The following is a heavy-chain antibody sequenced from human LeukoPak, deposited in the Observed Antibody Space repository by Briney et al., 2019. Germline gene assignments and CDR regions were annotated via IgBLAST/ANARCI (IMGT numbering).Heavy chain of an antibody. J-gene: IGHJ4*02. CDR1: GFTFSSYE. CDR3: ARPYSSGWYEFDY. Sequence: GGSLRLSCAASGFTFSSYEMNWVRQAPGKGLEWVSYISSSGSTKYYADSVKGRFTISRDNAKNSLYLQMNSLRAEDTAVYYCARPYSSGWYEFDYWGQGTLVTVSS. D-gene: IGHD6-19*01. V-gene: IGHV3-48*03. CDR2: ISSSGSTK.